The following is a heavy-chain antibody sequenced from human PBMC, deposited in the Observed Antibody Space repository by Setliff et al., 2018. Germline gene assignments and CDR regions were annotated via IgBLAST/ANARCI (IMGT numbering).Heavy chain of an antibody. CDR1: GGSFSHYY. CDR2: INHSGTT. J-gene: IGHJ4*02. CDR3: ARHGGWSPFDF. Sequence: SETLSLTCAVYGGSFSHYYWNWIRQPPWKGLEWIGEINHSGTTNYNPSLKSRGTISVDKSQTQFSLRLTSVTAADTAVYYCARHGGWSPFDFWGQGTLVTVSS. V-gene: IGHV4-34*01. D-gene: IGHD3-16*01.